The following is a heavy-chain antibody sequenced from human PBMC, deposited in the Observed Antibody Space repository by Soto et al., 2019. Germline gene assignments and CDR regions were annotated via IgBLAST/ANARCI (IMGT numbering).Heavy chain of an antibody. Sequence: GGSLRLACGASGFTFSGHGMHWVRQAPGKGLEWVALITSDGRNEYYTDSMNGRFTISRDNSKNTLYLQRNSLRLEDTAVYYCAKRGFCSSDSCYPWHFDFWGQGTLVTVSS. V-gene: IGHV3-30*18. CDR3: AKRGFCSSDSCYPWHFDF. CDR1: GFTFSGHG. CDR2: ITSDGRNE. D-gene: IGHD2-2*01. J-gene: IGHJ4*02.